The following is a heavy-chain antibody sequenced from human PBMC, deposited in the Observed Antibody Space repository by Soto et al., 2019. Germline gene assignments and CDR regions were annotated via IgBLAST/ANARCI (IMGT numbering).Heavy chain of an antibody. Sequence: ASVKVSCKASGYTFTGYYMHWVRQAPGQGLEWMGWINPNSGGTNYAQKFQGWVTMTRDTSISTAYMELSRLRSDDTAVYYCARGIAAAGIYGMDVWGQGTKVTVSS. J-gene: IGHJ6*02. CDR3: ARGIAAAGIYGMDV. CDR2: INPNSGGT. CDR1: GYTFTGYY. V-gene: IGHV1-2*04. D-gene: IGHD6-13*01.